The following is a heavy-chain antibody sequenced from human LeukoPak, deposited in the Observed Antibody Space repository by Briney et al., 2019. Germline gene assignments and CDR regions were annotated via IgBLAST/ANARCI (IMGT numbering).Heavy chain of an antibody. V-gene: IGHV4-59*01. CDR2: ISYTGNT. CDR3: AASSGYYYFRVFDY. CDR1: GGSINSYY. J-gene: IGHJ4*02. Sequence: PSETLSLTCTVSGGSINSYYWSWIRQPPGKGLEYIGYISYTGNTKYNPSLKSRVTISVDTSKNQFSLKVLSVTTADTAVYYCAASSGYYYFRVFDYWGQGTLVTVSS. D-gene: IGHD3-22*01.